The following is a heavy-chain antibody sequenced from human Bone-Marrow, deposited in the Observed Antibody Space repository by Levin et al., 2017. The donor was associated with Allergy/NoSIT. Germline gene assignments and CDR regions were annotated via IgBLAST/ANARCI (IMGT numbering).Heavy chain of an antibody. CDR1: GYTFTSFD. V-gene: IGHV1-8*01. J-gene: IGHJ4*02. Sequence: ASVKVSCKTSGYTFTSFDINWVRQATGQGLEWMGWMYPNSDNAGYAQKFQGRVTMTRNTSISTAYMELSSLRSEDTAIYYCARGKLGSGYLFDYSRQGALVTVSS. CDR2: MYPNSDNA. CDR3: ARGKLGSGYLFDY. D-gene: IGHD5-12*01.